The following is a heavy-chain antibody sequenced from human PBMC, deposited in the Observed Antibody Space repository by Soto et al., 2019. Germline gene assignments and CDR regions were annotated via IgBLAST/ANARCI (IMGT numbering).Heavy chain of an antibody. CDR3: ARTKDRTPFDY. CDR2: IYYSGST. V-gene: IGHV4-59*08. CDR1: GGSISSYY. Sequence: PSETLSLTCTVSGGSISSYYWSWIRQPPGKGLEWIGYIYYSGSTNYNPSLKSRVTISVDTSKNQFSLKLSSVTAADTAVYYCARTKDRTPFDYWGQGTLVTVSS. J-gene: IGHJ4*02. D-gene: IGHD2-8*01.